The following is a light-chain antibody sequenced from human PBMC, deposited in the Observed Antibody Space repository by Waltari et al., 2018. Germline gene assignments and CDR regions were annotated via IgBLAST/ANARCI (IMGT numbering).Light chain of an antibody. CDR2: KDT. J-gene: IGLJ1*01. CDR1: ALPNQY. Sequence: SYELTQPPSVSVFPGQTARITCPGDALPNQYFYWYQQRPGQAPLLVTYKDTERPSGIPERFSGSTSGTTVTLTITGVQAEDEADYYCQSTDSSSTFYVFGPGTKVTVL. V-gene: IGLV3-25*03. CDR3: QSTDSSSTFYV.